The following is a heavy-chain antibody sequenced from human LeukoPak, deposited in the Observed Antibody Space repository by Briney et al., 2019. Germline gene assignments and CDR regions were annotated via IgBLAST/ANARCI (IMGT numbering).Heavy chain of an antibody. V-gene: IGHV3-48*01. Sequence: GGSLRLSCAASGFTFSYYIMNWVRQAPGKGLEWVSYISGSSSTIYYADSVKGRFTISRDNSKNTVYLQMNSLRAEDTAVYYCTGDVYQHWGQGTLVTVSS. J-gene: IGHJ1*01. CDR1: GFTFSYYI. CDR3: TGDVYQH. CDR2: ISGSSSTI. D-gene: IGHD1-14*01.